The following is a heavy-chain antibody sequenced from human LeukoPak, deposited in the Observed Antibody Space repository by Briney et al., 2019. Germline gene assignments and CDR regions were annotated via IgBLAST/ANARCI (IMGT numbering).Heavy chain of an antibody. CDR1: GGSISSSSYY. V-gene: IGHV4-39*01. CDR2: IYYSGST. D-gene: IGHD3-3*01. CDR3: ARQNPDDFWSGYYLYWFDP. J-gene: IGHJ5*02. Sequence: SETLSLTRTVSGGSISSSSYYWGWIRQPPGKGLEWIGSIYYSGSTYYNPSLKSRVTISVDTSKNQFSLKLSSVTAADTAVYYCARQNPDDFWSGYYLYWFDPWGQGTLVTVSS.